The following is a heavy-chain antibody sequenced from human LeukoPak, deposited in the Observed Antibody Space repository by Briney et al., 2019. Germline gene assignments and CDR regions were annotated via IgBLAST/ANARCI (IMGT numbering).Heavy chain of an antibody. V-gene: IGHV4-59*08. D-gene: IGHD3-22*01. CDR3: ARAGDYYDSSGYYSFDY. J-gene: IGHJ4*02. CDR1: SGSISSYY. Sequence: SETLSLTCTVSSGSISSYYWSWIRQPPGKGLEWIGYIYYSGSTNYNPSLKSRVTISVDTSKNQFSLKLSSVTAADTAVYYCARAGDYYDSSGYYSFDYWGQGTLVTVSS. CDR2: IYYSGST.